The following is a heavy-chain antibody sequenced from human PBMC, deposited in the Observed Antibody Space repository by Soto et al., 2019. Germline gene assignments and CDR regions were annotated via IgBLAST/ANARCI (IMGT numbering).Heavy chain of an antibody. CDR2: IVVGSGNT. Sequence: SVKVSCKASGFTFTSSAMQWVRQARGQRLEWIGWIVVGSGNTNYAQKFQERVTITRDMSTSTAYMELRSLRSDDTAVYYCARGVLRYFDWLFLSENWFDPWGQGTLVTVSS. CDR1: GFTFTSSA. D-gene: IGHD3-9*01. V-gene: IGHV1-58*02. J-gene: IGHJ5*02. CDR3: ARGVLRYFDWLFLSENWFDP.